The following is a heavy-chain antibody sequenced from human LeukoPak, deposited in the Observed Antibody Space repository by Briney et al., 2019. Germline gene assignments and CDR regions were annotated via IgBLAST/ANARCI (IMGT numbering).Heavy chain of an antibody. Sequence: GGSLRLSCAVSGFSFIRYAMHWVRQAPGKGLEWVAVVSYDGSIEYYADSVKGRFTISRDNSKNTLYLQMNSLRAEDTAVYYCAKKRSDYDILTGYYTRLGYFDLWGRGTLVTVSS. CDR3: AKKRSDYDILTGYYTRLGYFDL. V-gene: IGHV3-30-3*02. J-gene: IGHJ2*01. CDR2: VSYDGSIE. CDR1: GFSFIRYA. D-gene: IGHD3-9*01.